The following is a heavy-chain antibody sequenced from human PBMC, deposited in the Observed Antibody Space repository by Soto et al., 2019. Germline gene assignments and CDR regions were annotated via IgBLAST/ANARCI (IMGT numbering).Heavy chain of an antibody. V-gene: IGHV3-23*01. CDR3: AKELVVVPPWDAFDI. CDR1: VFAFSGYA. D-gene: IGHD3-22*01. CDR2: ISGIGTST. J-gene: IGHJ3*02. Sequence: PGGSLRLSCAASVFAFSGYAINWVRQAPGKGLEWVSIISGIGTSTKYSDSVKGRFTISRDNSKNTLYLQMNSLRAEDTAVYYCAKELVVVPPWDAFDIWGQGTMVTVSS.